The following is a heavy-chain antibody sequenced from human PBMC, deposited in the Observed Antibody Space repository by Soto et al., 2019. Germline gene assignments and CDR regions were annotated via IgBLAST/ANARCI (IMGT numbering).Heavy chain of an antibody. CDR1: GFPFSNSG. V-gene: IGHV1-18*01. J-gene: IGHJ4*02. CDR3: ARQEVWLFLPDF. CDR2: ITVHNGNT. D-gene: IGHD2-21*01. Sequence: VQLVQSGAEVKKPGASVKISCKASGFPFSNSGIAWVRQAPGQGFEWMAWITVHNGNTNYAQALQDRLTLTTDTSTNTAYMELRSLTSDDTAVYYCARQEVWLFLPDFWGQGTLVTVSS.